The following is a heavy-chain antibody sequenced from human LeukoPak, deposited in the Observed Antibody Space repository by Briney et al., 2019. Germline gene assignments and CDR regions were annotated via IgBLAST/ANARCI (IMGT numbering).Heavy chain of an antibody. J-gene: IGHJ5*02. D-gene: IGHD3-22*01. CDR2: IYYSGST. V-gene: IGHV4-61*01. Sequence: SETLSLTCTVSGGSVSSGSYYWSWIRQLPGKGLEWIGYIYYSGSTNYNPSLKSRVTISVDTSKNQFSLKLGSVTAADTAVYYCARDSWDDSSGPWGQGTLVTVSS. CDR3: ARDSWDDSSGP. CDR1: GGSVSSGSYY.